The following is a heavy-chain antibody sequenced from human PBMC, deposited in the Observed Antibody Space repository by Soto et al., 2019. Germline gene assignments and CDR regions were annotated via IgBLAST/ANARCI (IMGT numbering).Heavy chain of an antibody. D-gene: IGHD3-10*01. CDR2: INHSGST. V-gene: IGHV4-34*01. CDR1: GGSFIGYY. Sequence: ASETLSRACAVYGGSFIGYYWSWILQPPWKGLEWIGEINHSGSTNYNPPLKSRVTISVDTSKTQFSLKLSSVTAEDTAVYYCARGLRLKGSYYLAFSGMDVWGQGTTVTVSS. J-gene: IGHJ6*02. CDR3: ARGLRLKGSYYLAFSGMDV.